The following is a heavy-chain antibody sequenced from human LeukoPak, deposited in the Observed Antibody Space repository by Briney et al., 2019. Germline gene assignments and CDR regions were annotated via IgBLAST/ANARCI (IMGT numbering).Heavy chain of an antibody. D-gene: IGHD6-19*01. CDR2: MNPNSGNT. V-gene: IGHV1-8*01. Sequence: ASVKVSCKASGYTFTSYDINWVRQATGQGLEWMGWMNPNSGNTGYAQKFQGRVTMTRNTSISTAYMELSSLRSEDTAVYYCARGRSSGWTFDYWGQGTLVTVSS. CDR1: GYTFTSYD. J-gene: IGHJ4*02. CDR3: ARGRSSGWTFDY.